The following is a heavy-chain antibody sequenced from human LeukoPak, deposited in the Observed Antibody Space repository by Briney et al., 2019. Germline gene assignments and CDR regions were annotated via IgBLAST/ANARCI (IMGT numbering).Heavy chain of an antibody. Sequence: GGSLRLSCAASGFTFSSYSMNWVRQAPGKGLEWVPSISSSSSYIYYADSVKGRFTISRDNAKNSLYLQMNSLRAEDTAVYYCARVRDGYSSYYYGMDVWGQGTTVTVSS. CDR2: ISSSSSYI. V-gene: IGHV3-21*01. CDR1: GFTFSSYS. CDR3: ARVRDGYSSYYYGMDV. D-gene: IGHD5-18*01. J-gene: IGHJ6*02.